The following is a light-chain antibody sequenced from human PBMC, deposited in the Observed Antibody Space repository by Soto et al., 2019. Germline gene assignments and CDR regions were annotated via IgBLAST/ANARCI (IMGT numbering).Light chain of an antibody. Sequence: EIVMTQSPATLSVSPGEGATLSCRASQSISSKLAWYQQKPGQAPRLLIYSACTRATGVPARFSGSGSGTEFTRTISSLQSEDLAVYYCQHYNDWRWTFGQGTKVEIK. CDR3: QHYNDWRWT. J-gene: IGKJ1*01. CDR2: SAC. CDR1: QSISSK. V-gene: IGKV3-15*01.